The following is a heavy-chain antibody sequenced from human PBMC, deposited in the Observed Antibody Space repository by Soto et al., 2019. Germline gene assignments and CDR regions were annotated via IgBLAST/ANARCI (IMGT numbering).Heavy chain of an antibody. Sequence: ASVKVSCKACGYTFTSSGISWVRQAPGQGLEWMGWISAYNGNTNYAQKLQGRVTMTTDTSTSTAYMELRSLRSDDTAVYYCARLVCLGLLWFVFDSCGQGSLVIVSS. J-gene: IGHJ5*01. CDR2: ISAYNGNT. D-gene: IGHD3-10*01. CDR1: GYTFTSSG. V-gene: IGHV1-18*01. CDR3: ARLVCLGLLWFVFDS.